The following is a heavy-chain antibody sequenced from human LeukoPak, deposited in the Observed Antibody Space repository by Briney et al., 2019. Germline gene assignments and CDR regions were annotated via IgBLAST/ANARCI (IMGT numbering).Heavy chain of an antibody. CDR1: GGSISSRGYS. V-gene: IGHV4-30-2*01. Sequence: TLSLTCAVSGGSISSRGYSWSWIRQPPGKGLEWIGYIYHSGTTYYNPSLKSRVTISLDRSKNQFSLNLRSVTAADTAVCYCARGGYYGSGREDFWGQGTLVTVSS. CDR2: IYHSGTT. D-gene: IGHD3-10*01. CDR3: ARGGYYGSGREDF. J-gene: IGHJ4*02.